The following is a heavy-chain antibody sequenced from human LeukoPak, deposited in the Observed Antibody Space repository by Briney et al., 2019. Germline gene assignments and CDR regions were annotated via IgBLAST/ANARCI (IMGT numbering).Heavy chain of an antibody. J-gene: IGHJ4*02. CDR3: ARGRPAEIVVVPAATTPTFDY. Sequence: SETLSLTCAVYGGSLSGYYWSWIRQPPGKGLEWIGEINHSGSTNYNPSLKSRVTISVDTSKNQFSLKLSSVTAADTAVYYCARGRPAEIVVVPAATTPTFDYWGQGTLVTVSS. D-gene: IGHD2-2*01. CDR2: INHSGST. CDR1: GGSLSGYY. V-gene: IGHV4-34*01.